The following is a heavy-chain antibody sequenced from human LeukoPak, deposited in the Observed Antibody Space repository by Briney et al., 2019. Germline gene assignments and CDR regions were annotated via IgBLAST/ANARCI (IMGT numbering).Heavy chain of an antibody. CDR3: ARGKWSHPYYYYYYMDV. CDR2: ISSSSSYI. CDR1: GFTFSSYS. D-gene: IGHD2-15*01. J-gene: IGHJ6*03. V-gene: IGHV3-21*01. Sequence: AGGSLRLSCAASGFTFSSYSMNWVRQAPGKGLEWVSSISSSSSYIYYADSVKGRFTISRDNAKNSLYLQMNSLRAEDTAVYYCARGKWSHPYYYYYYMDVWGKGTTVTVSS.